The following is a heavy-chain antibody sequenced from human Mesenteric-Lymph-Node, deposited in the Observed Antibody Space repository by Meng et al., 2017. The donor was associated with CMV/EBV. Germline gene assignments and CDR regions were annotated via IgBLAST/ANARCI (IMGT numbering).Heavy chain of an antibody. Sequence: QVQLVQSGAEGKKPGSSVKVSCKASGGTFSSYTISWVRQAPGQGLEWMGRIIPILGIANYAQKFPGRVTITADKSTSTAYMELSSLRSEDTAVYYCAGGIAAAGSRWFDPWGQGTLVTVSS. CDR1: GGTFSSYT. CDR3: AGGIAAAGSRWFDP. CDR2: IIPILGIA. D-gene: IGHD6-13*01. J-gene: IGHJ5*02. V-gene: IGHV1-69*02.